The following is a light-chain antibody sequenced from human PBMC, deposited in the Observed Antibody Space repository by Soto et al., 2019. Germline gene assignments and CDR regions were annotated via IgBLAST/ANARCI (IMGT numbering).Light chain of an antibody. CDR1: SSNIGRDP. Sequence: QSFLTRPPSASGTPGQRVSMSCSGSSSNIGRDPVNWYQQLPGTAPKLLIYDNNQRPSGVPDRFSGSKSGTSASLAISGLQAEDEADYFCAGWDGYLRGFVFGTGTNVTVL. CDR3: AGWDGYLRGFV. V-gene: IGLV1-44*01. J-gene: IGLJ1*01. CDR2: DNN.